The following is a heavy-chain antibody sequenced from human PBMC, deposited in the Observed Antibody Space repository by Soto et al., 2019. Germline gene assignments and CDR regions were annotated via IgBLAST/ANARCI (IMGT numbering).Heavy chain of an antibody. CDR2: ISSTTNYI. CDR3: ARESEDLTANFDY. V-gene: IGHV3-21*06. Sequence: PGGSLRLSCAASGFTFTRYSMNWVRQAPGKGLEWVSSISSTTNYIYYGDSMKGRFTISRDNAKNSLYLEMNSLRAEDTAVYYCARESEDLTANFDYWGQGTLVTVSS. J-gene: IGHJ4*02. CDR1: GFTFTRYS.